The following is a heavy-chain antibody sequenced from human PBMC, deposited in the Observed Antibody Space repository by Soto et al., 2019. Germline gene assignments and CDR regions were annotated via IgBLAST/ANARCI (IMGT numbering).Heavy chain of an antibody. J-gene: IGHJ6*02. CDR1: GFRFSYYA. D-gene: IGHD3-3*01. CDR2: IWDDGTIK. CDR3: AIPTQRSGLLLGWFV. V-gene: IGHV3-33*01. Sequence: QVQLVESGGGVVQPGRSLRLSCVGSGFRFSYYAMHWVRQAPGKGLEWVAVIWDDGTIKYYADSVKGRFTISRDNTKSTLYHQMSRLRADDTAVYYCAIPTQRSGLLLGWFVWGQGTTVTVSS.